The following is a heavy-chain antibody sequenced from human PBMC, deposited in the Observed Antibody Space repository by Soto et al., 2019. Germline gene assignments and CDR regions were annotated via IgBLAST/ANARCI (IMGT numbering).Heavy chain of an antibody. D-gene: IGHD3-10*01. J-gene: IGHJ4*02. V-gene: IGHV4-34*01. CDR3: ARSRPIIMVREDLDY. Sequence: QVQLQQWGAGLLKPSETLSLTCAVQGGSLRGYYWSWIRQPPGKGLEWIGEINHSGSTNYNPSLKSRVSISVDTSKNQFSLKLTSVIAADTAVYYCARSRPIIMVREDLDYWGQGALVTVSS. CDR2: INHSGST. CDR1: GGSLRGYY.